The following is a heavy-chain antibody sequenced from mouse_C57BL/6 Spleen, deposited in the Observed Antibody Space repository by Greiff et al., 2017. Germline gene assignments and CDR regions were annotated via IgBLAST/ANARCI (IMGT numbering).Heavy chain of an antibody. CDR2: IDPETGGT. CDR3: TRSGLYAMDY. CDR1: GYTFTDYE. D-gene: IGHD3-1*01. V-gene: IGHV1-15*01. J-gene: IGHJ4*01. Sequence: VQVVESGAELVRPGASVTLSCKASGYTFTDYEMHWVKQTPVHGLEWIGAIDPETGGTAYNQKFKGKAILTADKSSSTAYMELRSLTSEDSAVYYCTRSGLYAMDYWGQGTSVTVSS.